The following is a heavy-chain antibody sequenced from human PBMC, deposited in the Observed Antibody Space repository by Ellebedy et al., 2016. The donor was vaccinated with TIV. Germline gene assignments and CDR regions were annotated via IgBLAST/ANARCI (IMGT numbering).Heavy chain of an antibody. CDR3: ARDLAMVRGVNFDY. J-gene: IGHJ4*02. CDR1: GFTFSSYS. Sequence: GESLKISCAASGFTFSSYSMNWVRQAPGKGLEWVSYITSSSTTMYYADSVKGRFTISRDNAKNSLYLQMNSLRAEDTAVYYCARDLAMVRGVNFDYWGQGTLVTVSS. D-gene: IGHD3-10*01. V-gene: IGHV3-48*04. CDR2: ITSSSTTM.